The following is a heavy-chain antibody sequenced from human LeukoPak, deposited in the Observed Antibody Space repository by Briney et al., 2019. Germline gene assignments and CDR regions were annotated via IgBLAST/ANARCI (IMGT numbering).Heavy chain of an antibody. Sequence: SVKVSCKASGGTFSSYAISWVRQAPGQGLEWMGRIIPILGIANYAQKFQGRVTITADESTSTAYMELSSLRSEDTAVYYCATVAGTLQFDYWGQGTLVTVSS. CDR1: GGTFSSYA. V-gene: IGHV1-69*04. CDR3: ATVAGTLQFDY. D-gene: IGHD6-19*01. CDR2: IIPILGIA. J-gene: IGHJ4*02.